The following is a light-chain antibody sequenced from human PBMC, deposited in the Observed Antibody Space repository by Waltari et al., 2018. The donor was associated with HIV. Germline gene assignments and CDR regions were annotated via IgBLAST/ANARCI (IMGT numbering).Light chain of an antibody. V-gene: IGLV3-21*02. J-gene: IGLJ3*02. CDR3: QVWDGNSDHQV. CDR2: DDA. CDR1: NIGSKT. Sequence: SYVLTQPPSVSVAPGQTAMITCGGNNIGSKTVQWYQQKPGQAPILVIYDDADRPSGSPGRFSGSNSGNTATLTISRVEAGDEADYFCQVWDGNSDHQVFGGGTKLTVL.